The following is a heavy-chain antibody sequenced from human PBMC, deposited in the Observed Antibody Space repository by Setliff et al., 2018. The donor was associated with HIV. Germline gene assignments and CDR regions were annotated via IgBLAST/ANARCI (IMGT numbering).Heavy chain of an antibody. CDR3: ARSQPDTIFGVVTFDC. D-gene: IGHD3-3*01. V-gene: IGHV4-39*01. CDR1: GGSMSSSGPGYY. CDR2: VYYRGRT. Sequence: PSETLSLTCTVSGGSMSSSGPGYYWGWVRQTPGGGLEWIGGVYYRGRTYYNPSLKSRVTISVDTSKNQLSLWLTSMAAADTAMYYCARSQPDTIFGVVTFDCWGQGKMVTVSS. J-gene: IGHJ4*02.